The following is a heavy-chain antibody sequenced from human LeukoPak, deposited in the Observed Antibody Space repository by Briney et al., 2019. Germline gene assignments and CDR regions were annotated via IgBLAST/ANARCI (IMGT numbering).Heavy chain of an antibody. J-gene: IGHJ4*02. Sequence: GRSLRLSCAASGFTFSSYAMHWVRQAPGKGLEWVEVISYDGSNKYYADSVKGRFTISRDNSKTTLYLQMNSLRAEDTAVYYCARGRYYYDSSGYYRGYYFDYWGQGTLVTVSS. CDR2: ISYDGSNK. CDR1: GFTFSSYA. V-gene: IGHV3-30-3*01. D-gene: IGHD3-22*01. CDR3: ARGRYYYDSSGYYRGYYFDY.